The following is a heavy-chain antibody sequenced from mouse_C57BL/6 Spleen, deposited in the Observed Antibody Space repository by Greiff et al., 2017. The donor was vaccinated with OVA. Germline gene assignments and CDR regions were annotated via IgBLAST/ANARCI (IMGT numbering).Heavy chain of an antibody. V-gene: IGHV1-7*01. J-gene: IGHJ1*03. CDR2: INPSSGYT. Sequence: QVQLKESGAELAKPGASVKLSCKASGYTFTSYWMHWVKQRPGQGLEWIGYINPSSGYTKYNQKFKDKATLTADKSSSTAYMQLSSLTYEDSAVYYCAKNWDDWYFEVWGTGTTVTVSS. CDR3: AKNWDDWYFEV. D-gene: IGHD4-1*01. CDR1: GYTFTSYW.